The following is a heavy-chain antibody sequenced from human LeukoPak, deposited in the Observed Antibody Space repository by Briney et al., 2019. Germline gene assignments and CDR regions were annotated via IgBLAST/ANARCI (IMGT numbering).Heavy chain of an antibody. CDR1: GFTFSSYD. D-gene: IGHD5-12*01. J-gene: IGHJ4*02. V-gene: IGHV3-53*01. CDR3: ARVNGGYGLYSDY. Sequence: GGSLRLSCAASGFTFSSYDMNWVRQAPGKGLKWVSVIYSGGSTYYADSVKGRFTISRDNSKNTLYLQMNSLRAEDTAVYYCARVNGGYGLYSDYWGQGTLVTVSS. CDR2: IYSGGST.